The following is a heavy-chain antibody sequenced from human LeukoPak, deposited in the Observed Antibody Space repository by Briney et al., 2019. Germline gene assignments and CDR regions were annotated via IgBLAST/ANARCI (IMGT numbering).Heavy chain of an antibody. CDR3: ARGLIEGSLDY. D-gene: IGHD1-26*01. CDR1: GGSISRGGYY. J-gene: IGHJ4*02. Sequence: PSETLSLTCTVSGGSISRGGYYWSWIRQHPGKGLEWIGYIYYSGSTYYNPSLKSRVTISVDTSKNQFSLKLSSVTAADTAVYYCARGLIEGSLDYWGQGTLVTVSS. V-gene: IGHV4-31*03. CDR2: IYYSGST.